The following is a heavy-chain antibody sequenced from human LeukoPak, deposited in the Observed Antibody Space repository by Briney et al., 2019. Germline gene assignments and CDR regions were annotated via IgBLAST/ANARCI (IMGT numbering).Heavy chain of an antibody. D-gene: IGHD2-15*01. Sequence: GGSLRLSCAASGFTFSSFAMSWVRQAPGMGLEWVSVISGSGGTTFYANSVKGRFTISRDKSKNTLYLQMNSLRAEDTAVYYCAKSGGDSCYSFSSIWGQGTLVTVSS. J-gene: IGHJ4*02. CDR3: AKSGGDSCYSFSSI. V-gene: IGHV3-23*01. CDR1: GFTFSSFA. CDR2: ISGSGGTT.